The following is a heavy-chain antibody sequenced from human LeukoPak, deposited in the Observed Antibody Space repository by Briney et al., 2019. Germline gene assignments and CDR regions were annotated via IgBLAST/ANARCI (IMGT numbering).Heavy chain of an antibody. D-gene: IGHD5-24*01. CDR2: IGASGEST. CDR1: GFTVSSNY. CDR3: AKDIQLST. J-gene: IGHJ3*01. Sequence: PGGSLRLSCAASGFTVSSNYMSWVRQARGKGLEWGSLIGASGESTYYADPVKGRFTTSRDNSKNTLSLQMNSLRVEDTAMYFCAKDIQLSTWGLGTMVTVSS. V-gene: IGHV3-23*01.